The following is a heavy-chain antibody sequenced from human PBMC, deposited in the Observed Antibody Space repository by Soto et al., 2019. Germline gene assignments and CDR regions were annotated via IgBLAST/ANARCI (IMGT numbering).Heavy chain of an antibody. V-gene: IGHV4-61*01. CDR3: ARARNRYFDY. CDR1: GGSMTTGSYF. J-gene: IGHJ4*02. D-gene: IGHD1-1*01. CDR2: VFRSGSV. Sequence: SETLSLTCNVSGGSMTTGSYFWSWIRQPPGKGLEWIGYVFRSGSVNYSPSFKSRVTISIDTSKNQFSLMLKSVTAADTAVYFCARARNRYFDYWGQGALVTASS.